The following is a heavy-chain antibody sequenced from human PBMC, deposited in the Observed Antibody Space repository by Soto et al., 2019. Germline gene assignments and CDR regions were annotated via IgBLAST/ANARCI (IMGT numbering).Heavy chain of an antibody. CDR3: ARVQGPGAAAGFAVGIHYYYGMDV. D-gene: IGHD6-13*01. CDR2: IYYSGST. CDR1: GGSISSGGYY. J-gene: IGHJ6*02. Sequence: SETLSLTCTVSGGSISSGGYYWSWIRQHPGKGLEWIGYIYYSGSTYYNPSLKSRVTISVDTSKNQFSLKLSSVTAADTAVYYCARVQGPGAAAGFAVGIHYYYGMDVWGQGTTVTVSS. V-gene: IGHV4-31*03.